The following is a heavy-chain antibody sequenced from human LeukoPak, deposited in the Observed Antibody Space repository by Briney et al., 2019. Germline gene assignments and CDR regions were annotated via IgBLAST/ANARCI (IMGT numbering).Heavy chain of an antibody. Sequence: GGSLRLSCAASGFTFSSYAMHWVRQAPGKGLEWVAVISYDGSNKYYADSVKGRFTISRDDSKNTLYLQMNSLKTEDTAVYYCTTGPSGYDYSSDYWGQGTLVTVSS. J-gene: IGHJ4*02. D-gene: IGHD3-10*01. V-gene: IGHV3-30-3*01. CDR3: TTGPSGYDYSSDY. CDR2: ISYDGSNK. CDR1: GFTFSSYA.